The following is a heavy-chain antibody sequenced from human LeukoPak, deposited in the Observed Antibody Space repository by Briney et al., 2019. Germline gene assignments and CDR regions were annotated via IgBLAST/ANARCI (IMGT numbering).Heavy chain of an antibody. V-gene: IGHV3-64*04. CDR2: ISSNGGST. Sequence: GGSLRLSCSASGFTFSSYAMHWVRQAPGKGLEYVSAISSNGGSTYYADSVKGRFTISRDNSKNTLYLQMNSLRAEDTAVYYCAKDLTAAAAYWGQGTLVTVSS. D-gene: IGHD6-13*01. CDR1: GFTFSSYA. J-gene: IGHJ4*02. CDR3: AKDLTAAAAY.